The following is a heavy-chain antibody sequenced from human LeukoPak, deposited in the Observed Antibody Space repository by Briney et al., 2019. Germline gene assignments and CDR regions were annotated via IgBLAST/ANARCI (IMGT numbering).Heavy chain of an antibody. CDR2: ISDYNGNT. CDR3: ARYSSSYFDY. CDR1: GYTFTSYG. Sequence: ASVKVSCKASGYTFTSYGFTWVRQAPGQGLEWMGWISDYNGNTNYAQKLQGRVTMTTDTSTSTAYMELRSLTSDDTAVYYCARYSSSYFDYWGQGTLVTVSS. D-gene: IGHD6-13*01. J-gene: IGHJ4*02. V-gene: IGHV1-18*01.